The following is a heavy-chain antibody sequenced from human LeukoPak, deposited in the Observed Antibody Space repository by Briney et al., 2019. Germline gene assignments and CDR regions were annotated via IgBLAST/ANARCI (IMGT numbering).Heavy chain of an antibody. CDR1: GGSISSGGYY. CDR3: ARHPPMYYDFWSGYYGNAFDI. Sequence: SETLSLTCTVSGGSISSGGYYWSWIRQPPGKGLEWIGYIYHSGSTYYNPSLKSRVTISVDTSKNQFSLKLSSVTAADTAVYYCARHPPMYYDFWSGYYGNAFDIWGQGTMVTVSS. CDR2: IYHSGST. V-gene: IGHV4-30-2*03. J-gene: IGHJ3*02. D-gene: IGHD3-3*01.